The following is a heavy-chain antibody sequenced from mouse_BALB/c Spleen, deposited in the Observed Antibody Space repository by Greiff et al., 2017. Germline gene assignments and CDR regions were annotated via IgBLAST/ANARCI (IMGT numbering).Heavy chain of an antibody. D-gene: IGHD2-10*02. V-gene: IGHV5-17*02. Sequence: EVKLMESGGGLVQPGGSRKLSCAASGFTFSSFGMHWVRQAPEKGLEWVAYISSGSSTIYYADTVKGRFTISSDNPKNTLFLQMTSLMSEDTAMCYCARVYGSPGYAMDYWGQGTSVTVSS. CDR1: GFTFSSFG. CDR3: ARVYGSPGYAMDY. CDR2: ISSGSSTI. J-gene: IGHJ4*01.